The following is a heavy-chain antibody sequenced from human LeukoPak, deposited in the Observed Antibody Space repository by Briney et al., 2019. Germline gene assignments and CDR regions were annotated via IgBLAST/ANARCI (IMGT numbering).Heavy chain of an antibody. CDR1: GYSISSGYY. CDR2: IYHSGST. V-gene: IGHV4-38-2*02. Sequence: SETLSLTCTVSGYSISSGYYWGWIRQPPGKGLEWIGNIYHSGSTYYNPSLKSRVTISVDTSKNQFSLKLSSVTAADTALYYCARVRGYSYGTFDYWGQGTLVTVSS. CDR3: ARVRGYSYGTFDY. D-gene: IGHD5-18*01. J-gene: IGHJ4*02.